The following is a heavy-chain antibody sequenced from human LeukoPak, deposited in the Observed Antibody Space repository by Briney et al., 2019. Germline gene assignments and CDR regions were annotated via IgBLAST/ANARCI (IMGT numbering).Heavy chain of an antibody. V-gene: IGHV4-59*01. J-gene: IGHJ5*02. CDR1: GGSISNDY. D-gene: IGHD2/OR15-2a*01. Sequence: SETLSLTCAVSGGSISNDYWNWIRQPPGKGLEWIGYIYRGGTTNYNPSLKGRVAISVDTSKNQFSLRLSSVTAADTAVYYCAKNSNALGDVNWFDPWGQGTLVTASS. CDR3: AKNSNALGDVNWFDP. CDR2: IYRGGTT.